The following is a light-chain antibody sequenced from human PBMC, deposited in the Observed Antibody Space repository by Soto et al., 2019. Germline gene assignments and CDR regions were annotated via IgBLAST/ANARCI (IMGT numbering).Light chain of an antibody. J-gene: IGKJ4*01. CDR1: QSFXSY. CDR3: QQRSNGPRT. V-gene: IGKV3-11*01. Sequence: IGVTQSASTLSVSPGESATLSCRASQSFXSYFDWYQQKPGQAPRLLXDYVSNRATGSPARLSGSGSGTDFTLTISSLEPEDCAVYHCQQRSNGPRTFGGGTKVDIK. CDR2: YVS.